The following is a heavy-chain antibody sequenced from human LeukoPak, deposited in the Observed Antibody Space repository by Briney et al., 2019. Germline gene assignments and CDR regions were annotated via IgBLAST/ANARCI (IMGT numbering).Heavy chain of an antibody. CDR3: AKDTAVQFLEPAF. Sequence: GRSLRLSCAASGFTFNTHGMHWVRQAPGKGLEWVAAIWFDGSVKHYSDAVRGRFTISRDNSLNTLYLQMNSLRVKDTAIYYCAKDTAVQFLEPAFWGQGTLVTVSS. CDR2: IWFDGSVK. V-gene: IGHV3-33*06. J-gene: IGHJ4*02. CDR1: GFTFNTHG. D-gene: IGHD3-3*01.